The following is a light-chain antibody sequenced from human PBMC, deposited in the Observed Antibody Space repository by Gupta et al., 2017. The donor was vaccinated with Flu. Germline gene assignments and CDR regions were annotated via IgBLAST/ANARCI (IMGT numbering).Light chain of an antibody. CDR1: QNIGNY. CDR2: AAS. Sequence: DIQMTQSPSSLSASVGDRVTITCRASQNIGNYVNWYQQRPGEAPQLLIYAASSLHSGVPSRFSGGESVTGFTLTISTLRPEDFAVYYCQQTFSTLWTFGQGTRVDLK. CDR3: QQTFSTLWT. J-gene: IGKJ1*01. V-gene: IGKV1-39*01.